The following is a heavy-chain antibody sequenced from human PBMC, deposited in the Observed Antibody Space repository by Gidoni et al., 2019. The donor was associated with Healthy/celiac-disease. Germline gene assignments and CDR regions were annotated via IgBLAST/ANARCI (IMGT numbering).Heavy chain of an antibody. Sequence: EVQLVQSGAEVKKPGESLRISCKGSGYSFTSYWISWVRQMPGKGLEWMGRIDPSDSYTNYSPSFQGHVTISADKSISTAYLQWSSLKASATAMYYCAKPIAAADPDAAFDIWGQGTMFTVSS. D-gene: IGHD6-13*01. CDR2: IDPSDSYT. CDR3: AKPIAAADPDAAFDI. J-gene: IGHJ3*02. V-gene: IGHV5-10-1*03. CDR1: GYSFTSYW.